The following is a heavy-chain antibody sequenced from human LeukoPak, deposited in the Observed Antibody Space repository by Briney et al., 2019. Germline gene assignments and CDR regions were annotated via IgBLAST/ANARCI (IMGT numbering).Heavy chain of an antibody. V-gene: IGHV1-18*04. D-gene: IGHD2-2*01. Sequence: GASVKVSCKASGYTFTSYGISWVRQAPGQGLEWMGWISAYNGNTNYAQKLQGRVTMTTDTSTSTAYMELRSLRSDDTAVYYCARSSRPHRPMPAGYWGQGTLVTVSS. CDR1: GYTFTSYG. CDR3: ARSSRPHRPMPAGY. CDR2: ISAYNGNT. J-gene: IGHJ4*02.